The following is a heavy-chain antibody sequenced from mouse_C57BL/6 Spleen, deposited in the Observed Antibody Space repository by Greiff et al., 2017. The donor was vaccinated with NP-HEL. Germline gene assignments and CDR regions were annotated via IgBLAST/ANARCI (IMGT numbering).Heavy chain of an antibody. CDR1: GYSFTGYF. J-gene: IGHJ2*01. CDR3: ARVYDYDPFDY. CDR2: INPYNGDT. D-gene: IGHD2-4*01. Sequence: VQLQQSGPELVKPGDSVKISCKASGYSFTGYFMNWVMQSHGKSLEWIGRINPYNGDTFYNQKFKGKATLTVDKSSSTAHMELRSRTSEDSAVYYCARVYDYDPFDYWGQGTTLTVSS. V-gene: IGHV1-20*01.